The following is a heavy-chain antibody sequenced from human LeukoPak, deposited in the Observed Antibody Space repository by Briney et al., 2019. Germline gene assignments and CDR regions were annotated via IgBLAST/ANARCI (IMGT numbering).Heavy chain of an antibody. Sequence: SETLSLTCTVSGGSISSYYWSWIRQPPGKGLEWIGYIYYSGSTNYNPSLKSRVTISVDTSKNQFSLKLSSVTAADTAVYYCARDGTTGTTIWGQGTLVTASS. V-gene: IGHV4-59*01. J-gene: IGHJ4*02. D-gene: IGHD1-7*01. CDR3: ARDGTTGTTI. CDR2: IYYSGST. CDR1: GGSISSYY.